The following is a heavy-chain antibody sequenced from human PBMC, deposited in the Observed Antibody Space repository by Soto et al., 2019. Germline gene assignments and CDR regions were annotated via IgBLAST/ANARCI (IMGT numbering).Heavy chain of an antibody. V-gene: IGHV1-2*04. Sequence: ASVKVSCKASGYTFTGYYMHWVRQAPGQGLEWMGWINPNSGGTNYAQKFQGWVTMTRDTSISTAYMELSRLRSDDTAVYYCARADSSGYLALGCPGCAFDIWGQGTMVTVSS. CDR1: GYTFTGYY. CDR3: ARADSSGYLALGCPGCAFDI. J-gene: IGHJ3*02. D-gene: IGHD3-22*01. CDR2: INPNSGGT.